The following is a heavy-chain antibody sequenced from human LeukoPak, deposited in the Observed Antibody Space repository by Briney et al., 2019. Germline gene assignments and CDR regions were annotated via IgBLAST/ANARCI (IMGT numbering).Heavy chain of an antibody. CDR2: IYYSGST. CDR1: GGSISSYY. V-gene: IGHV4-59*08. Sequence: EPSETLSLTCTVSGGSISSYYWGWIRQPPGKGLEWIGYIYYSGSTNYNPSLKSRVTISVDTSKNQFSLKLSSVTAADTAVYYCARLEVVPAASNNWFDPWGQGTLVTVSS. D-gene: IGHD2-2*01. J-gene: IGHJ5*02. CDR3: ARLEVVPAASNNWFDP.